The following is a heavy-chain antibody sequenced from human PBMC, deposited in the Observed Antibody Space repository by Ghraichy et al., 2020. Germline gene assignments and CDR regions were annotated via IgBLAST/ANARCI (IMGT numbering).Heavy chain of an antibody. CDR2: ISGSGGST. D-gene: IGHD4-11*01. Sequence: LSLTCAASGFTFSSYAMSWVRQAPGKGLEWVSAISGSGGSTYYADSVKGRFTISRDNSKNTLYLQMNSLRAEDTAVYYCAKDWGDYSNYVVHYWGQGTLVTVSS. V-gene: IGHV3-23*01. CDR3: AKDWGDYSNYVVHY. CDR1: GFTFSSYA. J-gene: IGHJ4*02.